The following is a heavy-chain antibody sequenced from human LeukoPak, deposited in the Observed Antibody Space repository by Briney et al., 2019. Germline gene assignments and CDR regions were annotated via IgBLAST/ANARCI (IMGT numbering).Heavy chain of an antibody. D-gene: IGHD7-27*01. V-gene: IGHV1-18*01. CDR3: ARDKRRLGIGNWFDP. CDR2: ISGYNGNT. J-gene: IGHJ5*02. Sequence: ASVKVSCKTSGYTFTSYGISWVRQAPGQGLEWMGWISGYNGNTNYAQKLQGRVTMTTDTSTSTAYMELRSLRSDDTAVYYCARDKRRLGIGNWFDPWGQGTLVTVSS. CDR1: GYTFTSYG.